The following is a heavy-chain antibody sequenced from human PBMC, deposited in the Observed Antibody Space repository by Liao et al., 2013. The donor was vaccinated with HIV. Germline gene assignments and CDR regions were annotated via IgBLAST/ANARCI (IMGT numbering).Heavy chain of an antibody. J-gene: IGHJ6*03. CDR1: GGSVTSADSY. Sequence: QVQLQQWGAGLLKPSETLSLTCTVSGGSVTSADSYWSWLRQPPGKGLEWIGYISYSGSTRNSPSLRSRLAISLDVSKNQISLELTSVTVADTAVYYCARNPNSVTYGGGFYYMDVWGKGTTVSVSS. CDR2: ISYSGST. CDR3: ARNPNSVTYGGGFYYMDV. D-gene: IGHD5/OR15-5a*01. V-gene: IGHV4-30-4*08.